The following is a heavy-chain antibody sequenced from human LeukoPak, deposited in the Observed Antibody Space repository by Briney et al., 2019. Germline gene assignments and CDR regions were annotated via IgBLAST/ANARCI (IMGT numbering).Heavy chain of an antibody. V-gene: IGHV3-23*01. D-gene: IGHD5-24*01. CDR3: AKDFFGDGYNPGY. CDR1: GFTFSSYA. CDR2: INGIGSST. Sequence: GGSLRLSCAASGFTFSSYAMNWVRQAPGKGLEWVSGINGIGSSTYYADSVRGRFTISRDNSKNTLYLQMNSLRAEDTAVYYCAKDFFGDGYNPGYWGQGTLVTVSP. J-gene: IGHJ4*02.